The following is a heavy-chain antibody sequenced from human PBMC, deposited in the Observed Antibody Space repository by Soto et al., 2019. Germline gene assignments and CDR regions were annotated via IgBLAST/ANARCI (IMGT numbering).Heavy chain of an antibody. CDR3: ARDSAGDPYYYYYMDV. V-gene: IGHV3-30*04. Sequence: GGSLRLSCAASGFTFSSYAMHWVRQAPGKGLEWVAVISYDGSNKYYADSVKGRFTISRDNSKNTLYLQMNSLRAEDTAVYYCARDSAGDPYYYYYMDVWGKGTTVTVSS. CDR1: GFTFSSYA. J-gene: IGHJ6*03. D-gene: IGHD7-27*01. CDR2: ISYDGSNK.